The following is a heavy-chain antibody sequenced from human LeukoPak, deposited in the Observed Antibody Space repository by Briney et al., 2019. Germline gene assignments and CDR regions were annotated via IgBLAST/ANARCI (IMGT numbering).Heavy chain of an antibody. V-gene: IGHV3-48*03. D-gene: IGHD3-16*01. CDR3: ARDSAYFRFDY. Sequence: GGSLRLSCAASGFTFSSYEMNWVRQAPGKGLEWVSYISSSGSTIYYADSVKGRFTISRDNAKNSLYLQMNSLRAEDTAVYYCARDSAYFRFDYWGQGTLVTVSS. CDR2: ISSSGSTI. J-gene: IGHJ4*02. CDR1: GFTFSSYE.